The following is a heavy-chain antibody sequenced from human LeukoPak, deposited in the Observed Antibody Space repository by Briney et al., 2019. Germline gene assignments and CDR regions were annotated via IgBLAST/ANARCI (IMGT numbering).Heavy chain of an antibody. D-gene: IGHD3-22*01. CDR2: IKSKTDGGTT. V-gene: IGHV3-15*07. CDR1: GFTFSNAW. Sequence: GGSLRFSCAASGFTFSNAWMNWVRQAPGKGLEWVGRIKSKTDGGTTDYAAPVKGRFTISRDDSKNTLYLQMNSLKTEDTAVYYCTTGYYYDSSGYYQYWGQGTLVTVSS. J-gene: IGHJ1*01. CDR3: TTGYYYDSSGYYQY.